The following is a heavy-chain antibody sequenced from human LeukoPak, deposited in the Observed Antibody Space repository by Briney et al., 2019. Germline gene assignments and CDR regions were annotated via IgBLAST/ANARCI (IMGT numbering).Heavy chain of an antibody. Sequence: PGRSLRLSCAASGFTFSSYGMHWVRQAPGKGLEWVAVISYDGSNKYYADSVKGRFTISRDNSKNTLYLQMNSLRAEDTAVYYCAKSRGYSGYDAMDVWGQGTTVIVSS. CDR3: AKSRGYSGYDAMDV. D-gene: IGHD5-12*01. CDR2: ISYDGSNK. J-gene: IGHJ6*02. V-gene: IGHV3-30*18. CDR1: GFTFSSYG.